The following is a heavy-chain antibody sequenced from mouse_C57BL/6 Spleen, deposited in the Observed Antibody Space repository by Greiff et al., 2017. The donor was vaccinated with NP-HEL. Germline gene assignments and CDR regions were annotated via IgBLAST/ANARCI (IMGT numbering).Heavy chain of an antibody. J-gene: IGHJ4*01. CDR1: GFTFSDYG. CDR2: ISSGSSTI. D-gene: IGHD4-1*01. CDR3: ARGANWDLYYAMDY. Sequence: EVMLVESGGGLVKPGGSLKLSCAASGFTFSDYGMHWVRQAPEKGLEWVAYISSGSSTIYYADTVKGRFTISRDNAKNTLFLQMTSLRSEDTAMYYCARGANWDLYYAMDYWGQGTSVTVSS. V-gene: IGHV5-17*01.